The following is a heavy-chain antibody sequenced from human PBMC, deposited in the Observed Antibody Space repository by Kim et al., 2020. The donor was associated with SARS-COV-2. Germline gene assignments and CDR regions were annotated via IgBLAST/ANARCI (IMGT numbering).Heavy chain of an antibody. Sequence: SVKVSCKASGGTFSSYAISWVRQAPGQGLEWMGGIIPIFGTANYAQKFQGRVTITADESTSTAYMELSSLRSEDTAVYYCARDRVGYYYGSGSFIDAFDIWGQGTMVTVSS. CDR1: GGTFSSYA. D-gene: IGHD3-10*01. J-gene: IGHJ3*02. CDR2: IIPIFGTA. V-gene: IGHV1-69*13. CDR3: ARDRVGYYYGSGSFIDAFDI.